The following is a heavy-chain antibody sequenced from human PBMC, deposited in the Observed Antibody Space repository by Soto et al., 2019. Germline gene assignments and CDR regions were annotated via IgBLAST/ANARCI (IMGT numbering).Heavy chain of an antibody. V-gene: IGHV3-30*18. CDR3: AKMGVDTAMGDY. D-gene: IGHD5-18*01. Sequence: QVQLVESGGGVVQPGRSLRLSCAASGFTFSSYGMHWVRQAPGKGLEWVAVISYDGSNKYYADSVKGRFTISRDNSKNTLYLQMNSLSAEDTAVYYCAKMGVDTAMGDYWGQGTLVTVSS. CDR2: ISYDGSNK. J-gene: IGHJ4*02. CDR1: GFTFSSYG.